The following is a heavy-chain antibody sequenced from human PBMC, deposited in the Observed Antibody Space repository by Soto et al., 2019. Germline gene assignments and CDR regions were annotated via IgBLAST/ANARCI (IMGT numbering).Heavy chain of an antibody. D-gene: IGHD5-12*01. Sequence: PSETLSLTCTVSGDSISSNTYYWGWIRQPPGKGLEWIGNIYYSGSTYYNPSLKSRVTISVDTSKNQFSLKLSSVTAADTAVYYCAAGGGLPRDYWGQGTLVTVSS. CDR1: GDSISSNTYY. J-gene: IGHJ4*02. CDR2: IYYSGST. CDR3: AAGGGLPRDY. V-gene: IGHV4-39*01.